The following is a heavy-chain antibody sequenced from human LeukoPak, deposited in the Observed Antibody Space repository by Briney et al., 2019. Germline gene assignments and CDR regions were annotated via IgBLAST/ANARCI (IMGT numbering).Heavy chain of an antibody. V-gene: IGHV3-30*03. CDR2: ISDDGSNK. D-gene: IGHD1-7*01. CDR3: ATARNFRFEY. CDR1: GFTFSSYG. Sequence: PGRSLRLSCAASGFTFSSYGMHWVRQAPGKGLEWVAVISDDGSNKYYVDSVKGRFTVSRDYAKNTLFLQMNNLRTEDTALYFCATARNFRFEYWGQGSLVIVSA. J-gene: IGHJ4*02.